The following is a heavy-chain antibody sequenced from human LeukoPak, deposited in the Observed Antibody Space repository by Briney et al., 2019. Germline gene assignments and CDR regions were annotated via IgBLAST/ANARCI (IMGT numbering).Heavy chain of an antibody. D-gene: IGHD3-22*01. CDR1: GFTVSSNY. CDR2: IYSGGYT. V-gene: IGHV3-53*01. CDR3: VRQRYYYDSSGPYFDY. Sequence: GRSLRLSCAASGFTVSSNYMSWVRQAPGKGLEWVSLIYSGGYTYYADSVKGRFTISRNNSKNTLYLQMNSLRAEDTAVYYCVRQRYYYDSSGPYFDYWGQGALVTVSS. J-gene: IGHJ4*02.